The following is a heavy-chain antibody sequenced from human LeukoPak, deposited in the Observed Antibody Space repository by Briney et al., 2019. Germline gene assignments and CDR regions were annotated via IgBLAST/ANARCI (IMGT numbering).Heavy chain of an antibody. J-gene: IGHJ6*02. D-gene: IGHD3-9*01. V-gene: IGHV1-8*01. Sequence: GASVKVSCKASGYTFTSHDINWVRQATGQGLEWMGWMNPNSGNTGYAQKFQGRVTMTRNTSISTAYMELSSLRSEDTAVYYCARGPSFVYYDILTGYYGMDVWGQGTTVTVSS. CDR1: GYTFTSHD. CDR2: MNPNSGNT. CDR3: ARGPSFVYYDILTGYYGMDV.